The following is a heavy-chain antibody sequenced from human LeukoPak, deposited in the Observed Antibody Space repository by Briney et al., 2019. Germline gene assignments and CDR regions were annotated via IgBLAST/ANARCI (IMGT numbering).Heavy chain of an antibody. J-gene: IGHJ4*02. V-gene: IGHV1-69*04. CDR1: GYTFTGYY. Sequence: ASVKVSCKASGYTFTGYYMHWVRQAPGQGLEWMGRIIPILGIANYAQKFQGRVTITADKSTSTAYMELSSLRSEDTAVYYCARASPVGSGYYYFDYWGQGTLVTVSS. CDR2: IIPILGIA. D-gene: IGHD3-22*01. CDR3: ARASPVGSGYYYFDY.